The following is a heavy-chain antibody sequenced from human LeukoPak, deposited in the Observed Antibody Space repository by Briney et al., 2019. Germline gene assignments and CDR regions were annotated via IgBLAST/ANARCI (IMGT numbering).Heavy chain of an antibody. J-gene: IGHJ5*02. CDR3: ARDSSSSPNWFDP. D-gene: IGHD6-6*01. CDR1: GGTFISYA. V-gene: IGHV1-69*13. Sequence: ASVKVSCKASGGTFISYAISWVRQAPGQGLEWMGGIIPIFGTANYAQKFQGRVTITADESTSTAYMELSSLRSEDTAVYYCARDSSSSPNWFDPWGQGTLVTVSS. CDR2: IIPIFGTA.